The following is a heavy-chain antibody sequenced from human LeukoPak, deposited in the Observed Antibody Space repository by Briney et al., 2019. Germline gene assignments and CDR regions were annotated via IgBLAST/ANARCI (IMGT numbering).Heavy chain of an antibody. Sequence: GGSLRLSCAASGFTFDDYTMHWVRQAPGKGLEWVSLISWDGGSTYYADSVKGRFTISRDNSKNSLYLQMNSLRTEDTALYYCAKEYFVATISGPAYWGQGTLVTVSS. V-gene: IGHV3-43*01. CDR1: GFTFDDYT. D-gene: IGHD5-12*01. J-gene: IGHJ4*02. CDR3: AKEYFVATISGPAY. CDR2: ISWDGGST.